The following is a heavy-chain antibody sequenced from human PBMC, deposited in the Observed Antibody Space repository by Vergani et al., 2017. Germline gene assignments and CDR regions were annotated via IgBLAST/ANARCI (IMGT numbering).Heavy chain of an antibody. CDR2: INHSGST. J-gene: IGHJ3*02. CDR1: GGSFSGYY. Sequence: QVQLQQWGAGLLKPSETLSLTCAVYGGSFSGYYWGWIRQPPGKGLEWIGEINHSGSTNYNPSLKSQVTISVDTSKNQFSLKLGSVTAADTAVYYCARALGAFDIWGLGTMVTVSS. V-gene: IGHV4-34*01. CDR3: ARALGAFDI.